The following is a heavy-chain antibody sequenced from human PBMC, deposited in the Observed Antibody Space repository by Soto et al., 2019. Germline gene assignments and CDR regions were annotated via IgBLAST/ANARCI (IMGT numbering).Heavy chain of an antibody. J-gene: IGHJ5*02. Sequence: EVQLVESGGGLVQPGGSLRLSCAASGFTFSSYSMNWVRQAPGKGLEWVSYISSSSSTIYYADSVKGRVTISRDNANNSLYLQMNSLRDEDTAVYYCGRDGEDGYNWFDPWGQGTLVTVSS. V-gene: IGHV3-48*02. CDR1: GFTFSSYS. D-gene: IGHD3-10*01. CDR3: GRDGEDGYNWFDP. CDR2: ISSSSSTI.